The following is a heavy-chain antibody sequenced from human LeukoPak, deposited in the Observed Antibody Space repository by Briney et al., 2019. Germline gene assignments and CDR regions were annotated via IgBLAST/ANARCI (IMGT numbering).Heavy chain of an antibody. D-gene: IGHD6-19*01. J-gene: IGHJ5*02. CDR2: ISYDGSNK. CDR1: GFTFSSYA. CDR3: ARVLARIAVAAAPWFDP. V-gene: IGHV3-30-3*01. Sequence: PGGSLRLSCAASGFTFSSYAMHWVRQAPGKGLEWVAVISYDGSNKYYADSVKGRFTISRDNSKNTLYLQMNSLRAEDTAVYYCARVLARIAVAAAPWFDPWGQGTLVTVSS.